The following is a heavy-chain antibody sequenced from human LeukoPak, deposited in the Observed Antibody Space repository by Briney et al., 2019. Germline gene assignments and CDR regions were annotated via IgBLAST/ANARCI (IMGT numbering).Heavy chain of an antibody. V-gene: IGHV4-61*02. CDR2: IYTSGST. CDR3: ARDASWDCSRTSCRFMDV. CDR1: GGSISSGSYY. Sequence: SETLSLTCTVSGGSISSGSYYWSWIRQPAGKGLEWIGRIYTSGSTNYNPSLKSRVTISVDTSKNQFSLKLSSVTAADTAVYYCARDASWDCSRTSCRFMDVWGQGTTVTVSS. J-gene: IGHJ6*02. D-gene: IGHD2-2*01.